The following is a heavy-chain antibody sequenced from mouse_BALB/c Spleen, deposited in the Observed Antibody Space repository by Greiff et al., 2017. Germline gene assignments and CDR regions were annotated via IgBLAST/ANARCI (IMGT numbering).Heavy chain of an antibody. D-gene: IGHD1-1*01. CDR3: APRYYGKGWFAY. V-gene: IGHV3-2*02. J-gene: IGHJ3*01. CDR2: ISYSGST. CDR1: GYSITSDYA. Sequence: EVKLVESGPGLVKPSQSLSLTCTVTGYSITSDYAWNWIRQFPGNKLEWMGYISYSGSTSYNPSLKSRISITRDTSKNQFFLQLNSVTTEDTATYYCAPRYYGKGWFAYWGQGTLVTVSA.